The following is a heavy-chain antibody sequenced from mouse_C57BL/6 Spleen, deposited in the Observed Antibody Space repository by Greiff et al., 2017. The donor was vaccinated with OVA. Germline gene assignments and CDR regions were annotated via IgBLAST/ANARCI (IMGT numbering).Heavy chain of an antibody. CDR1: GYAFSSSW. J-gene: IGHJ2*01. D-gene: IGHD2-5*01. V-gene: IGHV1-82*01. CDR2: IYPGDGDT. Sequence: VHLVESGPELVKPGASVKISCKASGYAFSSSWMNWVKQRPGKGLEWIGRIYPGDGDTNYNGKFKGKATLTADKSSSTAYMQLSSLTSEDSAVYFCASSIVTTRYYFDYWGQGTTLTVSS. CDR3: ASSIVTTRYYFDY.